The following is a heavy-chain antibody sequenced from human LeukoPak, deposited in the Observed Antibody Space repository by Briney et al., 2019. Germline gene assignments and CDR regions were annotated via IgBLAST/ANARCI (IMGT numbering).Heavy chain of an antibody. V-gene: IGHV1-69*13. D-gene: IGHD6-19*01. J-gene: IGHJ4*02. Sequence: ASVKVSCKASGGTFSSYAISWVRQAPGQGLEWMGGIIPIFGTANYAQKFQGRVTITADESTSTAYMELSSLRSEDTAVYYCARTEYSSGWLNFDYWGQGTLVTVYS. CDR3: ARTEYSSGWLNFDY. CDR1: GGTFSSYA. CDR2: IIPIFGTA.